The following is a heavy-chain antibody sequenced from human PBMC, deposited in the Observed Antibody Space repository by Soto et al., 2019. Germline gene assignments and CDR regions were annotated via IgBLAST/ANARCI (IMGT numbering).Heavy chain of an antibody. CDR1: GGSISSYY. CDR2: IYYSGST. V-gene: IGHV4-59*01. D-gene: IGHD1-1*01. Sequence: PSETLSLTCTVSGGSISSYYWSWIRQPPGKGLELIGYIYYSGSTNYNPSLKSRVTISVDTSKNQFSLKLSSVTAADTAVYYCATTVHHYYYYYMDVWGKGTTVTVSS. CDR3: ATTVHHYYYYYMDV. J-gene: IGHJ6*03.